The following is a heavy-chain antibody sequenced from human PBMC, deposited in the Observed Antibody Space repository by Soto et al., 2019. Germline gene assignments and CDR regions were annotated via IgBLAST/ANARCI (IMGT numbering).Heavy chain of an antibody. CDR1: GFAVGSNY. CDR2: IYIGGGT. CDR3: TRGFCNSSSCYANWFDP. V-gene: IGHV3-66*01. Sequence: EVQLVESGGGLVRPGGSVRLSCAASGFAVGSNYMSWVRQAPGKGLEWVSLIYIGGGTHYADSVKGRFTISRDNSKNTLYLQMNSLRAEDTAVYHCTRGFCNSSSCYANWFDPWGQVTLVTVSS. J-gene: IGHJ5*02. D-gene: IGHD2-2*01.